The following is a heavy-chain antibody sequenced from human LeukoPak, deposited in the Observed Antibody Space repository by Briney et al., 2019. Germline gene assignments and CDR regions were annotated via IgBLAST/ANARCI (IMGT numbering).Heavy chain of an antibody. J-gene: IGHJ4*02. CDR2: ISYDGSNK. Sequence: GRSLRLSCAASGFTFSSYAMHWVRQAPGKGLEWVAVISYDGSNKYYADSVKGRFTISRDNSKNTLYLQMNSLRAEDTAVYYCPRGNTYYYDSRVYYYDMGFFATWGQGP. CDR3: PRGNTYYYDSRVYYYDMGFFAT. V-gene: IGHV3-30-3*01. CDR1: GFTFSSYA. D-gene: IGHD3-22*01.